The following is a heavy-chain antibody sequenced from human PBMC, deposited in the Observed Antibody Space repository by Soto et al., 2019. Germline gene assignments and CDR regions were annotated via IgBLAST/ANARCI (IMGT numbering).Heavy chain of an antibody. CDR2: IYYSGST. CDR1: GGSISSYY. CDR3: ARGYYGSGSYYNVNYYYYYMDV. V-gene: IGHV4-59*01. D-gene: IGHD3-10*01. Sequence: PSETLSLTCTVSGGSISSYYWSWIRQPPGKGLEWIGYIYYSGSTNYNPSLKSRVTISVDTSKGQFSLKLSSVTAADTAVYYCARGYYGSGSYYNVNYYYYYMDVWGKGTTVTVSS. J-gene: IGHJ6*03.